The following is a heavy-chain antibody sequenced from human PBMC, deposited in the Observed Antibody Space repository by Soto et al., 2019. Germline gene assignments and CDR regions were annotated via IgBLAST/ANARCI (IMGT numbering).Heavy chain of an antibody. CDR2: IIPIFGTA. CDR3: AIAARPRGNYYYYYAMDV. CDR1: GGTFSSYA. J-gene: IGHJ6*02. D-gene: IGHD6-6*01. V-gene: IGHV1-69*13. Sequence: SVKVSCKASGGTFSSYAISWVRQAPGQGLEWMGGIIPIFGTANYAQKFQGRVTITADESTSTAYMELSSLRSEDTAVYYCAIAARPRGNYYYYYAMDVWGQGTTVTVSS.